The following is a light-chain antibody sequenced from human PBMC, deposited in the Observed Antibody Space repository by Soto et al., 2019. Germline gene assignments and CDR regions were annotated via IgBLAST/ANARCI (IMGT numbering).Light chain of an antibody. Sequence: ETVLTQSPGTLSLSPGERATLSCRASQSVNSNYLGWYQQKPDQAPRLLMDGASSRATGIPDRFSGSGSGTDFTLTISRLEPEDFAVYYCQQHGDSLTFGGGTKVEIK. V-gene: IGKV3-20*01. CDR3: QQHGDSLT. CDR2: GAS. J-gene: IGKJ4*01. CDR1: QSVNSNY.